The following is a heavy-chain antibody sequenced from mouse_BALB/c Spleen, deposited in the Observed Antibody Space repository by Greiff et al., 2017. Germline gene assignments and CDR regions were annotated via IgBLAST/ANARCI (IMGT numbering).Heavy chain of an antibody. CDR1: GFTFSDYY. CDR2: ISDGGSYT. V-gene: IGHV5-4*02. Sequence: EVKLVESGGGLVKPGGSLKLSCAASGFTFSDYYMYWVRQTPEKRLEWVATISDGGSYTYYPDSVKGRFTISRDNAKNNLYLQMSSLKSEDTAMYYCARGDYYGSSYVAMDYWGQGTTLTVSS. CDR3: ARGDYYGSSYVAMDY. D-gene: IGHD1-1*01. J-gene: IGHJ2*01.